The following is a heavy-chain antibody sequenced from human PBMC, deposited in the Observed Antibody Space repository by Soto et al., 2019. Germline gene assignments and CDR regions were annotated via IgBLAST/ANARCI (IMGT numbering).Heavy chain of an antibody. Sequence: SETLSLTCTVSGGSISSGGYYWSWIRQHPGKGLEWIGYIYYSGRTYYNPSLHSRVSIAVDTTENQFSLKLTSVTAADTSVYYCARGSFSSSSSWFDHWGRGTLVTVSS. J-gene: IGHJ5*02. CDR3: ARGSFSSSSSWFDH. CDR2: IYYSGRT. CDR1: GGSISSGGYY. V-gene: IGHV4-31*03. D-gene: IGHD6-6*01.